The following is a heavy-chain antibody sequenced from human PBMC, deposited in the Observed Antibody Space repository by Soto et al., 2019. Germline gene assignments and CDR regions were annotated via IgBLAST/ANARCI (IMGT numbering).Heavy chain of an antibody. D-gene: IGHD1-7*01. V-gene: IGHV6-1*01. J-gene: IGHJ6*03. CDR2: TYYRSRWYN. CDR1: GDSVSSNSAA. Sequence: SQTLSLTCAISGDSVSSNSAAWNWIRQSPSRGLEWLGRTYYRSRWYNDYAVSVKSRITVNLDTSKNQFSLHLNSVTPEDTAVYYCAGTTSLQRYYMDVWDKGTTVTVSS. CDR3: AGTTSLQRYYMDV.